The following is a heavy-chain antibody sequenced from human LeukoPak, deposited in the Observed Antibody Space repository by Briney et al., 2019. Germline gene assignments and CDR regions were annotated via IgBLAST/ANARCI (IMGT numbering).Heavy chain of an antibody. Sequence: SETLSLTCTVSGGSISSYYWSWIRQPPGKGLEWIGYIYYSGSTNYNPSLKSRVTILVDTSKNQFSLKLSSVAAADTAVYYCARDGGEVWNFYGMDVWGQGTTVTVSS. CDR1: GGSISSYY. CDR2: IYYSGST. CDR3: ARDGGEVWNFYGMDV. J-gene: IGHJ6*02. V-gene: IGHV4-59*01. D-gene: IGHD2-15*01.